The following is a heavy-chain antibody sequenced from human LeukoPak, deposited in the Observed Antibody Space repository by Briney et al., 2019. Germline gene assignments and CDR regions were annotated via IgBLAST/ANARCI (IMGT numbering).Heavy chain of an antibody. V-gene: IGHV3-48*03. D-gene: IGHD1-20*01. J-gene: IGHJ3*02. CDR3: ARDEYNWNVDAFDI. Sequence: PGGSLRLSCAASGFTFSSYEMNWVRQAPGKGLEWVSYISSSGSTIYYADSVKGRFTISRDNAKNSLYLQMNSLRAEDTAVYYCARDEYNWNVDAFDIWGQGTVVTVSS. CDR2: ISSSGSTI. CDR1: GFTFSSYE.